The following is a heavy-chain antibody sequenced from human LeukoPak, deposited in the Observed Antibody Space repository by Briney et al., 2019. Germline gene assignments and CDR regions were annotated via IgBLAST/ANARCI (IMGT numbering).Heavy chain of an antibody. J-gene: IGHJ4*02. CDR1: GFTFSSYG. D-gene: IGHD6-6*01. V-gene: IGHV3-30*02. Sequence: AGGSLRLSCAASGFTFSSYGMHWVRQAPGKGLEWVAFIRYDGSNKYYADSVKGRFTISRDNSKNTLYLQMNSLRAEDTAVYYCAKDPRLYSSSSFDYWGQGTLVTVSS. CDR3: AKDPRLYSSSSFDY. CDR2: IRYDGSNK.